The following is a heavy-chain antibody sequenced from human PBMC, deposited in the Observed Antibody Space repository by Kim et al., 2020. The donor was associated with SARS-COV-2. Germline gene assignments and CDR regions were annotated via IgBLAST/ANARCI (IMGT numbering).Heavy chain of an antibody. Sequence: SETLSLTCTVSGGSISSYYWTWIRQPPGRGLECIGYIYYTGSTNYNPSLKSRVTISVDTSKNQFSLKLSSVTAADTAVYYCARGLIVGATLDYLDYWGQGTLVTVSS. J-gene: IGHJ4*02. CDR1: GGSISSYY. D-gene: IGHD1-26*01. CDR2: IYYTGST. V-gene: IGHV4-59*01. CDR3: ARGLIVGATLDYLDY.